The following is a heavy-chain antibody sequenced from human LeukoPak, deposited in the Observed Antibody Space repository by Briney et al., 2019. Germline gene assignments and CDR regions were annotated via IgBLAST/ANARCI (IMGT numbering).Heavy chain of an antibody. Sequence: PGGSVRLSCTASGFTFSTYWMSWVRQAPGKGLEWVANINGDASKKYYVDSVKGRFTISRDNAKNSVDLQMNSLRGEDTAVYYCAKSYYRITMVRGVNDYWGQGTLVTVSS. CDR1: GFTFSTYW. D-gene: IGHD3-10*01. CDR2: INGDASKK. CDR3: AKSYYRITMVRGVNDY. V-gene: IGHV3-7*02. J-gene: IGHJ4*02.